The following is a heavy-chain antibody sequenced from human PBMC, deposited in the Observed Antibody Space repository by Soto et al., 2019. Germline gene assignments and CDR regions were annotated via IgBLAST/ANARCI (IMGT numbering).Heavy chain of an antibody. J-gene: IGHJ4*02. Sequence: QVQLVKSGAEVKKPGASVKVSCKASGYSFTGYFMHWVRQVPGQGLEWMGWTNPKSGVTKYPQKFQGRVTMTRATSISTADMELTRLRSDDTAVYYCARAHVRLQLGSSDYWGQGTLVTVSS. CDR1: GYSFTGYF. D-gene: IGHD6-25*01. V-gene: IGHV1-2*02. CDR2: TNPKSGVT. CDR3: ARAHVRLQLGSSDY.